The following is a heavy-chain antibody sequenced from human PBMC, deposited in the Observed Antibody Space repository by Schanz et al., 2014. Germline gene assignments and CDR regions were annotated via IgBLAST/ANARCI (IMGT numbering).Heavy chain of an antibody. Sequence: QVHLVQSEAEVKKPGSSIKVSCKASGGTFSSDTFSWVRQAPGQGLEWMGRIVPIAGITNYAQRFQGRVTITADKSSDTAYMELSSLNSDDTAVYYCATLDYADSVSWGQGTLVTVSS. V-gene: IGHV1-69*02. CDR2: IVPIAGIT. J-gene: IGHJ5*02. CDR1: GGTFSSDT. CDR3: ATLDYADSVS. D-gene: IGHD4-17*01.